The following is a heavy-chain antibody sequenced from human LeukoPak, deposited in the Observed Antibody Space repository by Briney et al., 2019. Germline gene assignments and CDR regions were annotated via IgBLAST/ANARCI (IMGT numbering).Heavy chain of an antibody. CDR1: GFTFSSYG. CDR3: VRDLRWPEAYYYYGMDV. CDR2: IWYDGSNK. V-gene: IGHV3-33*01. Sequence: PGGSLRLSCAASGFTFSSYGMHWVRQAPGKGLEWVAVIWYDGSNKYYADSVKGRFTISRDNSKNTLYLQMNSLRAEDTAVYYCVRDLRWPEAYYYYGMDVWGQGTTVTVSS. J-gene: IGHJ6*02. D-gene: IGHD4-23*01.